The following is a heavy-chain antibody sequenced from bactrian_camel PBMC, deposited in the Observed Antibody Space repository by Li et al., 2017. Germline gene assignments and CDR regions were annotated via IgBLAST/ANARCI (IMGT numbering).Heavy chain of an antibody. CDR1: GFTIDRFT. V-gene: IGHV3S1*01. D-gene: IGHD1*01. J-gene: IGHJ7*01. Sequence: QLVESGGGLVQPGGSLKLSCAASGFTIDRFTMFWVRQAPGKGLEWISTIDRDGGSTHYSDTVKGRFTISRDYAKNMLYLQLDTLKFEDTATYYCTKHPDDGWNYGMDYWGKGTQVTVS. CDR2: IDRDGGST.